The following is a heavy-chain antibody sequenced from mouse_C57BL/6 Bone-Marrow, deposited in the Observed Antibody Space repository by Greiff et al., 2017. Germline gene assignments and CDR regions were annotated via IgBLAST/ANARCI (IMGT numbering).Heavy chain of an antibody. J-gene: IGHJ3*01. CDR2: IHPNSGST. Sequence: QVQLQQPGAELVKPGASVKLSCKASGYTFTSYWMHWVKQRPGQGLEWIGMIHPNSGSTNYNEKFKSKATLTVDKSSSTAYMQLSSLTSEDSAVXYCASLGGYYDYFAYWGQGTLVTVSA. D-gene: IGHD2-4*01. V-gene: IGHV1-64*01. CDR1: GYTFTSYW. CDR3: ASLGGYYDYFAY.